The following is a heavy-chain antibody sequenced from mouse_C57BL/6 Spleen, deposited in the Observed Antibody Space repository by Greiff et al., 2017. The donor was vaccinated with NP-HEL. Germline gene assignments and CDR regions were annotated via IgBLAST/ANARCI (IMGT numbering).Heavy chain of an antibody. CDR2: IDPSDSET. D-gene: IGHD1-1*01. CDR3: ARSGLVIYYYGSSFPGFDY. J-gene: IGHJ2*01. V-gene: IGHV1-52*01. Sequence: QVQLQQPGAELVRPGSSVKLSCKASGYTFTSYWMHWVKQRPIQGLEWIGNIDPSDSETHYNQKFKDKATLTVDKSSSTAYMQLSSLTSEDSAVYYCARSGLVIYYYGSSFPGFDYWGQGTTLTVSS. CDR1: GYTFTSYW.